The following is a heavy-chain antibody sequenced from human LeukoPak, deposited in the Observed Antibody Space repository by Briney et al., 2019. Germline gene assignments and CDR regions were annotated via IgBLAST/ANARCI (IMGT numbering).Heavy chain of an antibody. J-gene: IGHJ4*02. CDR2: ITATGDTA. D-gene: IGHD6-19*01. CDR1: GFTFTKCA. Sequence: GGSLRLSCVASGFTFTKCAMSWIRQAPGKGLEWVAIITATGDTAYYADSVKGRFTISRDNAKNSLYLQMNSLRAEDTAVYYCARARSGWFDFWGQGTLVTVSS. V-gene: IGHV3-23*01. CDR3: ARARSGWFDF.